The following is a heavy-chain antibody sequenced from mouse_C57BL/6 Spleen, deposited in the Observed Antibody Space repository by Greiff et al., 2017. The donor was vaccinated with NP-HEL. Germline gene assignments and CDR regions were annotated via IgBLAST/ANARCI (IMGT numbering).Heavy chain of an antibody. CDR1: GYTFTSYW. V-gene: IGHV1-61*01. J-gene: IGHJ1*03. Sequence: QVQLQQPGAELVRPGSSVKLSCKASGYTFTSYWMDWVKQRPGQGLEWIGNIYPSDSETHYNQKFKDKATLTVDKSSSTAYMQLSSLTSEDAAVYYCARDDDQGDFEVWGTGTTVTVSS. CDR2: IYPSDSET. CDR3: ARDDDQGDFEV. D-gene: IGHD2-3*01.